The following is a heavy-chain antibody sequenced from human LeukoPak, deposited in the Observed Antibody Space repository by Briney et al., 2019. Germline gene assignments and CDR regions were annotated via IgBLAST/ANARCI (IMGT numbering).Heavy chain of an antibody. CDR1: GFNFIGHN. V-gene: IGHV3-48*04. CDR3: ARDGSPFYGGNSVDY. J-gene: IGHJ4*02. CDR2: ISSSGSTI. Sequence: GGSLRLSCAASGFNFIGHNMNWVRQAPGKGLEWVSYISSSGSTIYYADSVKGRFTISRDNAKNSLYLQMNSLRAEDTAVYYCARDGSPFYGGNSVDYWGQGTLVTVSS. D-gene: IGHD4-23*01.